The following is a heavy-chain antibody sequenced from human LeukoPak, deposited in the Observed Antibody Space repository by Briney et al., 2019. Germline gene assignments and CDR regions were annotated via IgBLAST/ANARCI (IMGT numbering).Heavy chain of an antibody. CDR1: GFTFSSYW. V-gene: IGHV3-74*01. CDR2: IKIDGSST. CDR3: ARLGAGSGSYDY. D-gene: IGHD3-10*01. J-gene: IGHJ4*02. Sequence: GGSLRLSCAASGFTFSSYWMHWVRQAPGKGLVWVSRIKIDGSSTSYADSVKGRFTISRDNAKNTLYLQMTSLRAEDTAVYYCARLGAGSGSYDYWGQGTLVTVSS.